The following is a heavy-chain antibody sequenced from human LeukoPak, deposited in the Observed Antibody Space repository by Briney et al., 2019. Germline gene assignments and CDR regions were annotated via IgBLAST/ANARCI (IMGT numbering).Heavy chain of an antibody. V-gene: IGHV3-66*01. CDR2: MYTGGST. Sequence: GGSLRLSCAASGFTVSSNYMNWVRQAPGRGLEWVSFMYTGGSTYSAASVTGRFTLSKDNSKNTLYLQMNSLRAADTAVYYCARYGLGAHAFDIWGQGTMVTVSS. CDR3: ARYGLGAHAFDI. J-gene: IGHJ3*02. D-gene: IGHD3-16*01. CDR1: GFTVSSNY.